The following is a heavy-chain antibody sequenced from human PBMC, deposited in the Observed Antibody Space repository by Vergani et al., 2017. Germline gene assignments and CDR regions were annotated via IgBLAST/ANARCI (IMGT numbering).Heavy chain of an antibody. D-gene: IGHD3-3*01. CDR3: ARDGIYDFWSGYYGYFDL. Sequence: EVQLVESGGGLVQPGGSLRLSCAASGFTFSSYWMSWVRQAPGKGLEWVANIKQDGSEKYYVDSVKGRFTISRDNAKNSLYLQMNSLRAEDTAVYYCARDGIYDFWSGYYGYFDLWGRGTLVTVSS. V-gene: IGHV3-7*03. J-gene: IGHJ2*01. CDR1: GFTFSSYW. CDR2: IKQDGSEK.